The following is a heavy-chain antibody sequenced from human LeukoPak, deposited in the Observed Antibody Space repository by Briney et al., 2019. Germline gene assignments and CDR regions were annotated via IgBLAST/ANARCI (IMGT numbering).Heavy chain of an antibody. CDR1: GGTFSSYA. CDR3: ASILYDYVWGSYRYFDY. V-gene: IGHV1-69*06. J-gene: IGHJ4*02. D-gene: IGHD3-16*02. Sequence: PVKVSCKASGGTFSSYAISWVRQAPGQGLEWMGGIIPIFGTANYAQKFQGRVTITADKSTSTAYMELSSLRSEDTAVYYRASILYDYVWGSYRYFDYWGQGTPVTVSS. CDR2: IIPIFGTA.